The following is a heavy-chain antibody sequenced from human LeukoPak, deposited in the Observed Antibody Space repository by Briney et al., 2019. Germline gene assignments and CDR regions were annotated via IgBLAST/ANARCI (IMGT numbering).Heavy chain of an antibody. D-gene: IGHD5-18*01. CDR3: ARLSRGHSYGYGFDY. J-gene: IGHJ4*02. V-gene: IGHV4-39*01. CDR2: IYYSGST. Sequence: SETLSLTCTVSGGSISSSSYYWGWIRQPPGKGLEWIGSIYYSGSTYYNPSLKSRVTISVDTSKNQFSLKLSSVTAADAAVYYCARLSRGHSYGYGFDYWGQGTLVTVSS. CDR1: GGSISSSSYY.